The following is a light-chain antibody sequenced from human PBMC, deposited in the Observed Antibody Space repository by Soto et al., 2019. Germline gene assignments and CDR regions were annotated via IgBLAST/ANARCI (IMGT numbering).Light chain of an antibody. CDR2: VEGTGSF. CDR1: SGHSSYI. Sequence: QSVLTQSPSASASLESSVKLTCTLSSGHSSYIIAWHQQQPGKAPRFLMKVEGTGSFNKGSGVPDRFSGYRSGADRYLTISNLQFEDEADYYCETWDNNSWVFGGGTKLTVL. V-gene: IGLV4-60*02. CDR3: ETWDNNSWV. J-gene: IGLJ3*02.